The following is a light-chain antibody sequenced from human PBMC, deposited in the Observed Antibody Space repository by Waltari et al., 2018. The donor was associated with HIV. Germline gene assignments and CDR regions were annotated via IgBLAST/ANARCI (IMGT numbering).Light chain of an antibody. CDR1: QDVKNW. Sequence: DIQMTQSPSTVCAYVGDRVTITCRASQDVKNWLAWYQQKSGKAPKLLIHKASKLEYGVSSMFNGSGSGTTFTLTIYNLQPDYFATYYCQQYNSDFCTFGQGTNLEI. J-gene: IGKJ2*02. CDR2: KAS. V-gene: IGKV1-5*03. CDR3: QQYNSDFCT.